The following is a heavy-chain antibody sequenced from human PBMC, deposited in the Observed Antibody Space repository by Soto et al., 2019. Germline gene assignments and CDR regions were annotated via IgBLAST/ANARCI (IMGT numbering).Heavy chain of an antibody. CDR1: GGSISSHN. CDR3: ARHFFDSLKGYPYYSYVDV. J-gene: IGHJ6*03. D-gene: IGHD3-3*01. V-gene: IGHV4-59*08. Sequence: QVQLQESGPGLVKPSVTLSLTCSVPGGSISSHNWSWIRQPPGKGLEWIGCMYYSAMTDYNPSLKSRVTISADTSNNQVSLKVCSLTAADPAVYYCARHFFDSLKGYPYYSYVDVWCKGTAITVSS. CDR2: MYYSAMT.